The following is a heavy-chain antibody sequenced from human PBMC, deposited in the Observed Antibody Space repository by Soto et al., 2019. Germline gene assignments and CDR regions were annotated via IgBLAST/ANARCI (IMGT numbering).Heavy chain of an antibody. CDR2: INPGDSDT. CDR1: GYTLTGYW. CDR3: ARLGGEDYYAMDV. D-gene: IGHD3-16*01. V-gene: IGHV5-51*01. Sequence: GESLKISCKGSGYTLTGYWIGWVRQMPGKGLEWMGIINPGDSDTRYSPSFQGQVTISVDKSIGTAYLRWSSLKASDTATYYCARLGGEDYYAMDVWGQGTTVTVSS. J-gene: IGHJ6*02.